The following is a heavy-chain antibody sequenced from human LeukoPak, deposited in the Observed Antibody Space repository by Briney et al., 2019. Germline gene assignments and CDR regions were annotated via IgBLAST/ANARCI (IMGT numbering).Heavy chain of an antibody. D-gene: IGHD1-26*01. CDR2: ISYDGSNK. CDR3: AKSDHGNGDYDY. V-gene: IGHV3-30*04. Sequence: GGSLRLSCAASGFTFSSYAMHWVRQAPGKGLEWVAVISYDGSNKYYADSVKGRFTISRDNSKNTLYLQMNSLKAEDTALYYCAKSDHGNGDYDYWGQGTLVTVSS. CDR1: GFTFSSYA. J-gene: IGHJ4*02.